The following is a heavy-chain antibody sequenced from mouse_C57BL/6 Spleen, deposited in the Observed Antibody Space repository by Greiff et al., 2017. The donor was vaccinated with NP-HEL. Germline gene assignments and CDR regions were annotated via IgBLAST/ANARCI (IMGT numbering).Heavy chain of an antibody. CDR2: IDPSDSYT. V-gene: IGHV1-69*01. Sequence: QVQLQQSGAELVMPGASVKLSCKASGYTFTSYWMHWVKQRPGQGLEWIGEIDPSDSYTNYNQKFKGKFTLTVDKSSSTAYMQLSSLTSEDSAVYYCARGLLGYFDVWGTGTTVTVSS. CDR1: GYTFTSYW. D-gene: IGHD2-3*01. J-gene: IGHJ1*03. CDR3: ARGLLGYFDV.